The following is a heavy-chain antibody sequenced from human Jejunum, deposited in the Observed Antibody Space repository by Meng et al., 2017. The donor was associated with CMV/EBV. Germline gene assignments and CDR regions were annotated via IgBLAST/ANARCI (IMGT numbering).Heavy chain of an antibody. CDR2: TNTDSGNT. CDR1: GYTFASYA. CDR3: ARIASGGNYFDY. J-gene: IGHJ4*02. Sequence: QVHLVQSGAEVKKPGASVMVSCKASGYTFASYAITWVRQAPGHGPEWMGWTNTDSGNTNYAEKFQGRVTMTTDTSTSTAYMELRSLRSDDTAVYYCARIASGGNYFDYWAQGTLVTVAS. V-gene: IGHV1-18*01. D-gene: IGHD4-23*01.